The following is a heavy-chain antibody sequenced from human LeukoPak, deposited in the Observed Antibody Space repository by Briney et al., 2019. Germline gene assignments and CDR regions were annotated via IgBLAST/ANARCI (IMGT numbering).Heavy chain of an antibody. V-gene: IGHV4-38-2*01. CDR3: ASTDSSGYYSYYFDY. CDR1: GYSISSGYY. D-gene: IGHD3-22*01. Sequence: PSETLSLTCAVSGYSISSGYYWGWIRPPPGKGLEWIGIIYHSGSTYYNPSLKSRVTISVDTSKNQFSLKLSSVTAADTAVYYCASTDSSGYYSYYFDYWGQGTLVTVSS. J-gene: IGHJ4*02. CDR2: IYHSGST.